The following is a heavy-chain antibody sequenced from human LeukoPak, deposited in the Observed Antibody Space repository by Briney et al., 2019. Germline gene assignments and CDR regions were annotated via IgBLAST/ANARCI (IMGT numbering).Heavy chain of an antibody. CDR3: AREGHNHGGWYFDY. CDR1: GDSVSSNSAA. CDR2: AQFRSKWYN. Sequence: ASQTLSLTCAISGDSVSSNSAAWNWIRQSPSRGLEWLGRAQFRSKWYNDYALSVKSRITINPDTSMNQFSLQLNSVTPEDTAVYYCAREGHNHGGWYFDYWGQGTPVPVSS. J-gene: IGHJ4*02. D-gene: IGHD5-18*01. V-gene: IGHV6-1*01.